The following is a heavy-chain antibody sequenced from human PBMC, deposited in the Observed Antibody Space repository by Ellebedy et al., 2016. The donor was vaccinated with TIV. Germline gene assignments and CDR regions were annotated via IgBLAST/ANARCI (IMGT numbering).Heavy chain of an antibody. D-gene: IGHD6-19*01. CDR2: TYYRSKWYN. CDR1: GDSVSSNSAA. J-gene: IGHJ4*02. V-gene: IGHV6-1*01. CDR3: ARQSWQWLGFDY. Sequence: SQTLSLTXXISGDSVSSNSAAWNWIRQSPSRGLEWLGRTYYRSKWYNDYAVSVKSRITINPDTSKNQFSLKLSSVTAADTAVYYCARQSWQWLGFDYWGQGTLVTVSS.